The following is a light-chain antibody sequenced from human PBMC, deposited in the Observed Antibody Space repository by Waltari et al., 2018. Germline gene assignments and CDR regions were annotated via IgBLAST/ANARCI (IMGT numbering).Light chain of an antibody. CDR2: LGS. CDR3: MQALQTHT. V-gene: IGKV2-28*01. J-gene: IGKJ2*01. Sequence: DIVTTQYHLSLPVTPRVTASLSRRSSQSLLHSNGYNYLDWYLQKPGQSPQLLIYLGSNRASGVPDRFSGSGSGTDFTLKISRVEAEDVGVYYCMQALQTHTFGQGTKLEIK. CDR1: QSLLHSNGYNY.